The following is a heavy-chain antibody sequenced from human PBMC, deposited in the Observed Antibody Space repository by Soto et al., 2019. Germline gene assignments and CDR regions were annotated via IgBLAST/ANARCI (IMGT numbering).Heavy chain of an antibody. CDR1: GGSISSGDYY. CDR2: IYYSGST. J-gene: IGHJ6*02. CDR3: ARGGGYEIYYYYGMDV. Sequence: QVQLQESGPGLVKPSRTLSLTCTVSGGSISSGDYYWSWIRQPPGKGLEWIGYIYYSGSTYYNPSLKSRVTISVDTSKNQFSLKLSSVTAADTAVYYCARGGGYEIYYYYGMDVWGQGTTVTVSS. V-gene: IGHV4-30-4*01. D-gene: IGHD5-12*01.